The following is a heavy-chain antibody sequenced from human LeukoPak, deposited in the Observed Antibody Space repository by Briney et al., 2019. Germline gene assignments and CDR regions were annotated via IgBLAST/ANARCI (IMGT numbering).Heavy chain of an antibody. D-gene: IGHD6-19*01. CDR1: GYSFTSYW. J-gene: IGHJ4*02. Sequence: GASLKISCKGSGYSFTSYWISWVPQMPGKGLEWMGRVDPSDSYTNYSPSFQGHVTISADKSISTAYLQWSSLKASDTAMYYCARDSQIAVAANYWGQGTLVTVSS. CDR2: VDPSDSYT. V-gene: IGHV5-10-1*01. CDR3: ARDSQIAVAANY.